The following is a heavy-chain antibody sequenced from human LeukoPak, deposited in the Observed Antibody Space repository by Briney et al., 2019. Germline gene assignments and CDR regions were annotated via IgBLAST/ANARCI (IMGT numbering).Heavy chain of an antibody. D-gene: IGHD2-15*01. CDR3: ARGSLYSGQLTSFDF. CDR2: IDDGGRTT. Sequence: SGGSLRLSCAVSGFTFSTYWMHWVRQAPGKGLMWVARIDDGGRTTTYADSVKGRFTISRDNTKSTLYLQMNSLRVEDTAVYYCARGSLYSGQLTSFDFWGQGTLLTVST. V-gene: IGHV3-74*01. CDR1: GFTFSTYW. J-gene: IGHJ4*02.